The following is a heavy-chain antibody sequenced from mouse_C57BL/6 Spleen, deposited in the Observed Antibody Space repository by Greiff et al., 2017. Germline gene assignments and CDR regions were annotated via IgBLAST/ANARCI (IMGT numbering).Heavy chain of an antibody. D-gene: IGHD3-2*02. J-gene: IGHJ2*01. Sequence: QVQLQQPGAELVMPGASVKLSCKASGYTFTSYWMHWVKQRPGQGLEWIGEIDPSDSYTNYNQKFKGKSTLTVDKSSSTAYLQLSSLTSEDSAVYYCARWSCSGPYYFDYWGQGTTLTVSS. CDR3: ARWSCSGPYYFDY. V-gene: IGHV1-69*01. CDR1: GYTFTSYW. CDR2: IDPSDSYT.